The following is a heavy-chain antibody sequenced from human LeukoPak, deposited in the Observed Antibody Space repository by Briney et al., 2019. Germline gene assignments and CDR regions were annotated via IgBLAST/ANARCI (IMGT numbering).Heavy chain of an antibody. J-gene: IGHJ6*03. CDR2: IKQDGSEK. V-gene: IGHV3-7*01. CDR1: GFTFSSYW. Sequence: GGSLRLSCAASGFTFSSYWMSWVRQAPGKGLEWVANIKQDGSEKYYVDSVKGRFTISRDNAKNSLYLQMNSLRAVDTAVYYCATSTEVTSYYYYYYMDVWGKGTTVTVSS. D-gene: IGHD4-23*01. CDR3: ATSTEVTSYYYYYYMDV.